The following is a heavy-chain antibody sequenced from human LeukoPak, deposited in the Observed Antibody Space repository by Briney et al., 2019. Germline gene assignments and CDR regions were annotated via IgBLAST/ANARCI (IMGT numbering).Heavy chain of an antibody. Sequence: ASVKVSCKASGYTFTNNYMHWVRQAPGQGLEWMGVIHPSGGGTNQAPKFQGRLTMTRDTSTATVFMELSGLTSEDTATYYCARMEMDPAMVTNFFDYWGQGTLVTVSS. J-gene: IGHJ4*02. V-gene: IGHV1-46*01. CDR1: GYTFTNNY. D-gene: IGHD5-18*01. CDR2: IHPSGGGT. CDR3: ARMEMDPAMVTNFFDY.